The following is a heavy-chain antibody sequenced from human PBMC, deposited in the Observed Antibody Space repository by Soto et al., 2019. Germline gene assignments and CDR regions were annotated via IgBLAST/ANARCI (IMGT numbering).Heavy chain of an antibody. Sequence: PGGSLRLSCAASGFTFSSYAMSWVRQAPGKGLEWVSAISGSGGSTYYADSVKGRFTISGDNSKNTLYLQMNSLRAEDTAVYYCAKDIVVVPDAIYYYYGMDVWGQGTTVTVSS. D-gene: IGHD2-2*02. CDR2: ISGSGGST. CDR3: AKDIVVVPDAIYYYYGMDV. V-gene: IGHV3-23*01. CDR1: GFTFSSYA. J-gene: IGHJ6*02.